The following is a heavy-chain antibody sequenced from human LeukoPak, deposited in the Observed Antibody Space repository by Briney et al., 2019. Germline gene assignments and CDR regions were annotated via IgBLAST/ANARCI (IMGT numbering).Heavy chain of an antibody. V-gene: IGHV1-69*13. CDR3: ARDRARESYRSGFVNWFDP. CDR1: GGTFSSYA. CDR2: IIPIFGTA. D-gene: IGHD3-16*02. J-gene: IGHJ5*02. Sequence: SVKVSCKASGGTFSSYAISWVRQASGQGLEWMGGIIPIFGTANYAQKFQSRVTITADESTSTAYMELSSLRSEDTAVYYCARDRARESYRSGFVNWFDPWGQGTLVTVSS.